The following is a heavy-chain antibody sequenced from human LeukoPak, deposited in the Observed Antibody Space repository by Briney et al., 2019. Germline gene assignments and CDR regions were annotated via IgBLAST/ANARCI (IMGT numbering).Heavy chain of an antibody. CDR1: GFTFSSFG. CDR3: AKKFDSSGLAGAFDI. V-gene: IGHV3-30*18. D-gene: IGHD6-19*01. CDR2: ISYDGSNK. Sequence: TGGSLTLSCAASGFTFSSFGMHSVRQAPGKGLEWGAVISYDGSNKYYADSVKGRFTISRDNSKHTLYLKMNSLRTEDTAVYYCAKKFDSSGLAGAFDIWGQGTMVTVSS. J-gene: IGHJ3*02.